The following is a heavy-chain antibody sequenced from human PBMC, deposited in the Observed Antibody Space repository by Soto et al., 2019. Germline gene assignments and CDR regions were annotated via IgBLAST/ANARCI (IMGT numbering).Heavy chain of an antibody. J-gene: IGHJ4*02. CDR3: TSAEIKGELLDY. CDR1: GFTFNNYG. CDR2: IWHDGSNK. Sequence: QVQLVESGGGVVQPGRSLRLSCAASGFTFNNYGMHWVRQAPGKGLEWVALIWHDGSNKGYADSVKGRFTISRDNSKNTLNLQMNSLRVEDTAVYYCTSAEIKGELLDYWGQGTQVTVSS. D-gene: IGHD1-26*01. V-gene: IGHV3-33*01.